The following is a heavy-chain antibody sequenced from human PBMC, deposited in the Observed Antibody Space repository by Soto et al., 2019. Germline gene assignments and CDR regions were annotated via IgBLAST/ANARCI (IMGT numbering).Heavy chain of an antibody. CDR3: ARGDDYGDYGTDFDY. J-gene: IGHJ4*02. D-gene: IGHD4-17*01. CDR2: IYYSGNT. Sequence: SETLSLTCTVSGGSVSSGSYYWSWIRQPPGKGLEWIGYIYYSGNTNYNPSLKSRVTISVDTSKNQFSLNLRSVTAADTAVYYCARGDDYGDYGTDFDYWGQGTLVTVS. V-gene: IGHV4-61*01. CDR1: GGSVSSGSYY.